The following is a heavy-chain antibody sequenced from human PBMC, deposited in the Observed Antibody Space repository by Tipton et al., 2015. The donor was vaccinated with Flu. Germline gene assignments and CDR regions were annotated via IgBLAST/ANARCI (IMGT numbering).Heavy chain of an antibody. Sequence: TLSLTCSVSGYSIRSAYYWGWVRRPPGKGLEWIGTIYHSGATYYNPSLKSRLTISVDTSKNQFSLRLSSVTAADTTVYYCARGGSGWYTGFDYWGQGTLVTVSS. CDR3: ARGGSGWYTGFDY. V-gene: IGHV4-38-2*02. J-gene: IGHJ4*02. CDR1: GYSIRSAYY. CDR2: IYHSGAT. D-gene: IGHD6-19*01.